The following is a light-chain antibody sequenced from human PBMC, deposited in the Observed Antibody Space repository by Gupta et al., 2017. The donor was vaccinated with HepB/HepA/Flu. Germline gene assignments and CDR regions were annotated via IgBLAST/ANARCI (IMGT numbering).Light chain of an antibody. CDR3: AAWDTSLNVVV. V-gene: IGLV1-44*01. CDR1: SSNVGRNN. Sequence: QSAPIQPTSVSGPPGQRVTISCSGSSSNVGRNNVNWYQQHPGTAPKLLIYYNDGRPSGVPDRISGSKYGTSASLAISGLQAEDEADYYCAAWDTSLNVVVFGGGTKLTVL. J-gene: IGLJ2*01. CDR2: YND.